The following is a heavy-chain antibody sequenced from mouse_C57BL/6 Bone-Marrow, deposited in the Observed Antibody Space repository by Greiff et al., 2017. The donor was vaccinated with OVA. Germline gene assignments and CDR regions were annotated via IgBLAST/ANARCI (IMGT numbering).Heavy chain of an antibody. J-gene: IGHJ3*01. CDR2: IWSGGST. D-gene: IGHD2-3*01. CDR3: ARRGDGYYAWFAY. Sequence: QVQLKESGPGLVQPSQSLSITCTVSGFSLTSYGVHWVRQSPGKGLEWLGVIWSGGSTDYNAAFISRLSISKDNSKSQVFFKMNSLQADDTAIYYCARRGDGYYAWFAYGGKGTLVTVSA. CDR1: GFSLTSYG. V-gene: IGHV2-2*01.